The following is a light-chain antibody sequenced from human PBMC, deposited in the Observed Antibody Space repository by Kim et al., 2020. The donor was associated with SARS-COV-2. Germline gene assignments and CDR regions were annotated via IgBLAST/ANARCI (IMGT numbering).Light chain of an antibody. V-gene: IGKV1-39*01. CDR2: DAS. J-gene: IGKJ1*01. CDR1: QSIRSD. CDR3: QQNYSTPLS. Sequence: DIQMTQSPSSLSASVGDRVIITCRASQSIRSDLNWYQQKPGIAPKLLIYDASSLQSGVPSRFSGSGSGTEFTLTISSLQPEDFATYYCQQNYSTPLSFGRGTKVDIK.